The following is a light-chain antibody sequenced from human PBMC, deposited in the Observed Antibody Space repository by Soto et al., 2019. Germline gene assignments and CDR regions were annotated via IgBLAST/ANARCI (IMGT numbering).Light chain of an antibody. Sequence: QSALTQPASVSGSPGQSITISCTGTSSDVGSYNLVSWYQQHPGKAPKLMIYEVSKRPSGVSNRFSGSKSGNTASLTISGLQAEAEADYYCCSYAGSSLYVFGTGTKLTVL. J-gene: IGLJ1*01. CDR2: EVS. CDR3: CSYAGSSLYV. V-gene: IGLV2-23*02. CDR1: SSDVGSYNL.